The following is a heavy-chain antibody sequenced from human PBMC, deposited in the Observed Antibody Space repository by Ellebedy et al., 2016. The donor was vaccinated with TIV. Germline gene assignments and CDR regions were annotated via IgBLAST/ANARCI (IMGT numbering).Heavy chain of an antibody. CDR2: IKQDGSEK. CDR1: GFTFSIYW. CDR3: SRHTDYALDY. V-gene: IGHV3-7*01. J-gene: IGHJ4*02. D-gene: IGHD4-17*01. Sequence: GESLKISCAASGFTFSIYWMSWVRQAPGKGLECVANIKQDGSEKSYVDSVKGRFTISRDNAKNSLYLQMNSLRAEDTAVYYCSRHTDYALDYWGQGVLVTVSS.